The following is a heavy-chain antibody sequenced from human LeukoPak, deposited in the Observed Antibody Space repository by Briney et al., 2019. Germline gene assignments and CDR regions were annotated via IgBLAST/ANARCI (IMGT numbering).Heavy chain of an antibody. V-gene: IGHV4-30-2*01. CDR2: IYHSGST. D-gene: IGHD2-2*01. CDR1: GGSISSGGYY. CDR3: AKFALGYCSSTSCQDDFDY. J-gene: IGHJ4*02. Sequence: SQTLSLTCTVSGGSISSGGYYWSWIRQPPGKGLEWIGYIYHSGSTYYNPSLKSRVTISVDRSKNQFSLKLSSVTAADTAVYYCAKFALGYCSSTSCQDDFDYWGQGTLVTVSS.